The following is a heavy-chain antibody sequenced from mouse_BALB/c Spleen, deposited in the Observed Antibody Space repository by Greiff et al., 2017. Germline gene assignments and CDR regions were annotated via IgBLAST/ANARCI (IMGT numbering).Heavy chain of an antibody. Sequence: VQLQQPGAELVRPGASVKLSCKASGYTFTSYWINWVKQRPGQGLEWIGNIYPSDSYTNYNQKFKDKATLTVDKSSSTAYMQLSSPTSEDSAVYYCTTLMITTGYAMDYWGQGTSVTVSS. V-gene: IGHV1-69*02. J-gene: IGHJ4*01. CDR2: IYPSDSYT. CDR3: TTLMITTGYAMDY. D-gene: IGHD2-4*01. CDR1: GYTFTSYW.